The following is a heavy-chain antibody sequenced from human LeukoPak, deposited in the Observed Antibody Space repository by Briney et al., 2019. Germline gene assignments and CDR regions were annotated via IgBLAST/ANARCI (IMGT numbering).Heavy chain of an antibody. CDR1: GFTFSSYW. J-gene: IGHJ4*02. CDR2: INSDGSST. V-gene: IGHV3-74*01. CDR3: ASGVPGIAAHNDY. Sequence: GGSLRLSCAASGFTFSSYWMHWVRQPPGKGLVWVSRINSDGSSTSYADSVKGRFTISRDNAKNTLYLQMNSLRAEDTAVYYCASGVPGIAAHNDYWGQGTLVTVFS. D-gene: IGHD6-13*01.